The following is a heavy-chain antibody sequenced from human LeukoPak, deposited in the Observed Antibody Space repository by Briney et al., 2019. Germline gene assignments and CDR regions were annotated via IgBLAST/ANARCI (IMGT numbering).Heavy chain of an antibody. D-gene: IGHD2-15*01. CDR3: AKKDHDSGAYWFDP. J-gene: IGHJ5*02. CDR2: ISGRGGRT. Sequence: GGSLRLSCVASGFSFSSYAMTWVRQAPGKGLEWVSVISGRGGRTYYADSVNGRFTISRDNSKNTLYLQMNSLRAEDTAVYYCAKKDHDSGAYWFDPWGQGTLVTVSS. V-gene: IGHV3-23*01. CDR1: GFSFSSYA.